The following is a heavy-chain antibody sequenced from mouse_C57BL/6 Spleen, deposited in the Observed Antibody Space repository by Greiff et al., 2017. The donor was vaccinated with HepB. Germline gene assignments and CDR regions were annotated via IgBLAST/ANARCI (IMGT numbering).Heavy chain of an antibody. CDR1: GYTFTSYW. J-gene: IGHJ2*01. V-gene: IGHV1-72*01. Sequence: QVQLQQPGAELVKPGASVKLSCKASGYTFTSYWMHWVKQRPGRGLEWIGRIDPNSGGTKYNEKFKSKATLTVDKPSSTAYMQLSSLTSEDSAVYDCARFRHYGSSYSYYFDYWGQGTTLTVSS. CDR2: IDPNSGGT. CDR3: ARFRHYGSSYSYYFDY. D-gene: IGHD1-1*01.